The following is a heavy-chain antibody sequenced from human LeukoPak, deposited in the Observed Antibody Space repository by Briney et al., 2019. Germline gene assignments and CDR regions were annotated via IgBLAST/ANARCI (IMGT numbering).Heavy chain of an antibody. CDR2: INHSGST. J-gene: IGHJ4*02. CDR3: ARGGRGADY. D-gene: IGHD1-26*01. CDR1: GGSFSGYY. Sequence: PSETLSLTCAGYGGSFSGYYWSWIRQPPGKGLEWIGEINHSGSTNYNPSLKSRVTISVDTSKNQFSLKLSSVTAADTAVYYCARGGRGADYWGQGTLVTVSS. V-gene: IGHV4-34*01.